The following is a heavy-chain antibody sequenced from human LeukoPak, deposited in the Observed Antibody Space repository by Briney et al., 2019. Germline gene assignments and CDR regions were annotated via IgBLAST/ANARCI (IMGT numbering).Heavy chain of an antibody. CDR3: AKVPDSSGYHY. D-gene: IGHD3-22*01. CDR1: GGSINNYF. J-gene: IGHJ4*02. V-gene: IGHV4-59*12. CDR2: IYYSDST. Sequence: SETLSLTCTVSGGSINNYFWSWIRQPPGKGLECIAYIYYSDSTNYNPSLKSRVTISVDTSKNQFSLKLSSVTAADTAVYYCAKVPDSSGYHYWGQGTLVTVSS.